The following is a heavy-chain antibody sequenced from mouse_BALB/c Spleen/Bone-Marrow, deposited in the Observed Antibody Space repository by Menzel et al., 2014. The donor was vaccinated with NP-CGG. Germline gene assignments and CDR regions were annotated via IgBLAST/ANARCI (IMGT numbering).Heavy chain of an antibody. D-gene: IGHD1-2*01. CDR2: INPDSSTI. V-gene: IGHV4-1*02. J-gene: IGHJ3*01. CDR3: ARLGYYGSFAF. CDR1: GFDFSRFW. Sequence: EVHLVESGGGLVQPGGSLKLSRAASGFDFSRFWMSWVRQAPGKGLEWIGEINPDSSTINYTPSLKDKFIISRDDAKNTLYLQMSKVRSEDTALYYCARLGYYGSFAFWGQGTLVTVSA.